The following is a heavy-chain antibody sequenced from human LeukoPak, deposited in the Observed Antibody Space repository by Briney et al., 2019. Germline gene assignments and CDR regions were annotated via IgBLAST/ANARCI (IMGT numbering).Heavy chain of an antibody. V-gene: IGHV4-61*01. CDR1: GGSVSSGSYY. CDR3: ARGRDGYNKAYFDY. J-gene: IGHJ4*02. Sequence: SETLSLTCTVSGGSVSSGSYYWSWIRQPPGKGLEWIGYIYYSGSTNYNPSLKSRVTISVDTSKNQFSLKLSSVTTADTAVYYCARGRDGYNKAYFDYWGQGTLVTVSS. D-gene: IGHD5-24*01. CDR2: IYYSGST.